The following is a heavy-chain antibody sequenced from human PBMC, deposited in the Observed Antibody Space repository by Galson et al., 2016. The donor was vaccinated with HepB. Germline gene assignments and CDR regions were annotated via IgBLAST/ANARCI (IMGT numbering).Heavy chain of an antibody. CDR3: ARLGRYCSGGSCYSIFDY. D-gene: IGHD2-15*01. Sequence: SVKVSCKASGYTFTSYARRWVRQAPGQRLEWMGWLNAGNGNTKSSQKFQGRGTITRDTAACTAYMELSSLRSEDTAVYYCARLGRYCSGGSCYSIFDYWGQGTLVTVSS. J-gene: IGHJ4*02. V-gene: IGHV1-3*01. CDR1: GYTFTSYA. CDR2: LNAGNGNT.